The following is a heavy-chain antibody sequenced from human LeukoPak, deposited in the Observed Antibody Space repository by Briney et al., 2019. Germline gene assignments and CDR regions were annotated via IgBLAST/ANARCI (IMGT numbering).Heavy chain of an antibody. J-gene: IGHJ4*02. CDR1: GFTFSSYG. V-gene: IGHV3-30*02. Sequence: GGSLRLSCAASGFTFSSYGMHWVRQAPGKGLEWVAFIRYDGSNRYYADSVKGRFTISRDNSRNTLFLQMNSLRAEDTAVYYCARRAGAYSHPYDYWGQGTLVTVSS. CDR2: IRYDGSNR. CDR3: ARRAGAYSHPYDY. D-gene: IGHD4/OR15-4a*01.